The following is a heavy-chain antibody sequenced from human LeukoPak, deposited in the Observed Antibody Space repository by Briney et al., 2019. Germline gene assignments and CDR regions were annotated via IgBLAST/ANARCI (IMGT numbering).Heavy chain of an antibody. CDR1: GFTFSSYF. V-gene: IGHV3-74*01. Sequence: GGSLRLSCEVSGFTFSSYFMHWVRQAPGKGLVWVSRINTDGSNTQYADSVKGRFTISRDNAKNTLYLQMDSLRAEDTAVYYCARERDDYYFDYWGQGTLVTVSS. D-gene: IGHD3-3*01. J-gene: IGHJ4*02. CDR2: INTDGSNT. CDR3: ARERDDYYFDY.